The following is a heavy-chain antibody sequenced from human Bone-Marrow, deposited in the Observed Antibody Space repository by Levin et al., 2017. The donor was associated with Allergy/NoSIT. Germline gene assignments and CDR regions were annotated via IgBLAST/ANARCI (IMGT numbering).Heavy chain of an antibody. CDR3: AKDRPQATDYYASSGSLDY. V-gene: IGHV3-30*18. CDR1: GFTFTLYG. D-gene: IGHD3-22*01. Sequence: LSLTCAASGFTFTLYGMHWVRQAPGKGLEWVSFISYGGDNKYFADSVKGRFTISWDNSKNTLYLPMNSLRAEDTAIYYCAKDRPQATDYYASSGSLDYWGRGTLVTVSS. CDR2: ISYGGDNK. J-gene: IGHJ4*02.